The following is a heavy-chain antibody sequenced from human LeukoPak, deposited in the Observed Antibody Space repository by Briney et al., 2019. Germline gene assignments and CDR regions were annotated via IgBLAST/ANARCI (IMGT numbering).Heavy chain of an antibody. J-gene: IGHJ4*02. Sequence: SETLSVTCTVSGGSISSSSYYWSWIRPPPGTLLEWIGSIYYSGSTYYNPSLKSRVTISVDTSKNQFSLKLSSVTAADTAVYYCARAYSSGWYGVWGQGTLVTVSS. D-gene: IGHD6-19*01. CDR1: GGSISSSSYY. V-gene: IGHV4-39*07. CDR2: IYYSGST. CDR3: ARAYSSGWYGV.